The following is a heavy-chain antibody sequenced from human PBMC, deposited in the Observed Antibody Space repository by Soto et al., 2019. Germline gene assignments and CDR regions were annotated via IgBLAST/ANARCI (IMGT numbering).Heavy chain of an antibody. V-gene: IGHV4-59*12. J-gene: IGHJ5*02. Sequence: PSETLSLTCTFSGSSIIGYYWTWLRQSPERGLEWIGYIHYSGSANYNPSLNSRLTMSVDRSKSQFPMKLASVTAADTAVYYCARGVGGSGLNWFDPWGQGTLVTVSS. CDR2: IHYSGSA. CDR3: ARGVGGSGLNWFDP. D-gene: IGHD6-19*01. CDR1: GSSIIGYY.